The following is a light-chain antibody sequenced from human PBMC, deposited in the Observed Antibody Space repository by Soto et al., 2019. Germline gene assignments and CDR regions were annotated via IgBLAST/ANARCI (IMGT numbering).Light chain of an antibody. CDR2: NNS. Sequence: QSALTQPPSVSGAPGQRVTISCTGSSSNIGAGYDVHWYQQLPGTAPKVLIYNNSNRASGVPDRFSGSKSGISASLAITGIQAEDEADYYCKSYDSSLSDVVFGGGTKLTVL. V-gene: IGLV1-40*01. J-gene: IGLJ2*01. CDR3: KSYDSSLSDVV. CDR1: SSNIGAGYD.